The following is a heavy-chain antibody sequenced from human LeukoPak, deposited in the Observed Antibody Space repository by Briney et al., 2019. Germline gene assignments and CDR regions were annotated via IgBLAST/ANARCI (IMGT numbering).Heavy chain of an antibody. V-gene: IGHV1-18*01. CDR2: ISAYNGNT. CDR1: GYTFTSHG. CDR3: ARDSGYENYYYYGMDV. D-gene: IGHD5-12*01. J-gene: IGHJ6*02. Sequence: EASVKVSCKASGYTFTSHGISWVRQAPGQGLEWMGWISAYNGNTNYAQKLQGRVTMTTDTSTSTAYMELRSLRSDDTAVYYCARDSGYENYYYYGMDVWGQGTTVTVSS.